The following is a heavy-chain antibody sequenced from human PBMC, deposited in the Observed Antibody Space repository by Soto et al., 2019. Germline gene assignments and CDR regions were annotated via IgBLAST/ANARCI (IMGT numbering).Heavy chain of an antibody. CDR3: ATVATNSYDWFHP. J-gene: IGHJ5*02. CDR1: GFSFNTYW. V-gene: IGHV3-74*01. D-gene: IGHD5-12*01. CDR2: INSDGTKT. Sequence: EVHLVESGGTLVQPGGSLRLSCAASGFSFNTYWMHWVRQAPGKGLVWVSRINSDGTKTTYADSVKGRFTTSRDNAKNTVDLQMNSLRAEDTAVYYCATVATNSYDWFHPWRQGTLVTVSS.